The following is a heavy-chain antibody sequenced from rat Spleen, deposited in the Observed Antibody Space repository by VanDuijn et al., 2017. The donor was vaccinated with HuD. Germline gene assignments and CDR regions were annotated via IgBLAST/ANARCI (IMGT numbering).Heavy chain of an antibody. CDR1: GFTFTDYY. J-gene: IGHJ4*01. Sequence: EVQLVESGGGLVQPGGSMKLSCAASGFTFTDYYMAWVRQAPRKGLEWVASITKTGGSTYYPDSVKGRFTMSRDLAQNTLYLQMNSLRSEDTATYYCTRGGNYALDAWGQGASVTVSS. CDR3: TRGGNYALDA. D-gene: IGHD1-11*01. CDR2: ITKTGGST. V-gene: IGHV5-25*01.